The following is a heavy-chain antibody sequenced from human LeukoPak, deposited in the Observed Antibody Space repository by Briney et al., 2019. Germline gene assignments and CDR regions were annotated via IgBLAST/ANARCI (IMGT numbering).Heavy chain of an antibody. J-gene: IGHJ1*01. CDR3: AKDDSSGTRSFQH. CDR1: GFTFSKYG. CDR2: IWFDGSNK. V-gene: IGHV3-33*06. D-gene: IGHD3-22*01. Sequence: GRSLRLSCAASGFTFSKYGMHWVRQAPGKGLEWVAVIWFDGSNKYYADSVKGRFTISRDNSKNTLSLQMNDLGAEDTAVYYCAKDDSSGTRSFQHWGQGTPVTVSS.